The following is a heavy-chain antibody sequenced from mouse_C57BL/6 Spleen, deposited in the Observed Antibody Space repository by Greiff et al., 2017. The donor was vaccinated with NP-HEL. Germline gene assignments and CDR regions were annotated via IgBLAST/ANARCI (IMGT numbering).Heavy chain of an antibody. CDR3: ARGRGIGDYDPYAMDY. Sequence: VKLVESGPELVKPGASVKISCKASGYAFSSSWMNWVKQRPGKGLEWIGRIYPGDGDTNYNGKFKGKATLTADKSSSTAYMQLSSLTSEDSTVYFCARGRGIGDYDPYAMDYWGQGTSVTVSS. CDR2: IYPGDGDT. J-gene: IGHJ4*01. D-gene: IGHD2-4*01. CDR1: GYAFSSSW. V-gene: IGHV1-82*01.